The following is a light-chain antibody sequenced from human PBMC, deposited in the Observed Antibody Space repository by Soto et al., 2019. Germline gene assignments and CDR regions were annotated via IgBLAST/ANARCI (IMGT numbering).Light chain of an antibody. V-gene: IGKV3-15*01. CDR2: GAS. CDR1: RSVSSN. Sequence: EIVMTQSPATLSVSPGERATLSCRASRSVSSNLAWYQQKPGQAPRLLIYGASTRATGIPARFSGSGSGTEFTLTISSLQSEDFAVYYCQHYNNWPRTFGQGTKLEIK. J-gene: IGKJ1*01. CDR3: QHYNNWPRT.